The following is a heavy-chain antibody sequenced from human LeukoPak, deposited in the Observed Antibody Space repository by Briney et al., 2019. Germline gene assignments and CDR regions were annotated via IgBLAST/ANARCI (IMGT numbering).Heavy chain of an antibody. Sequence: ASVKVSCKASGGTFISYAISWVRQAPGQGLKWMGGIIPIFGTANYAQKFQGRVTITADKSTSTAYMELSSLRSEDTAVYYCARGRGGKYCSGGSCYSYDYYYYYMDVWGKGTTVTVSS. CDR1: GGTFISYA. V-gene: IGHV1-69*06. CDR2: IIPIFGTA. D-gene: IGHD2-15*01. CDR3: ARGRGGKYCSGGSCYSYDYYYYYMDV. J-gene: IGHJ6*03.